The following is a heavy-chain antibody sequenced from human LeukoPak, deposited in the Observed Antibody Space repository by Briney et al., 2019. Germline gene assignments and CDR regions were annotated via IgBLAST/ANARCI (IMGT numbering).Heavy chain of an antibody. D-gene: IGHD6-13*01. Sequence: PSETLSLTCTVSGGSISSGDYYWSWIRQPPGKGLEWIGYIYYSGSTYYNPSPKSRVTISVDTSKNQFSLKLSSVTAADTAVYYCARVYSSSWYYYYYGMDVWGQGTTVAVSS. V-gene: IGHV4-30-4*01. CDR1: GGSISSGDYY. CDR2: IYYSGST. J-gene: IGHJ6*02. CDR3: ARVYSSSWYYYYYGMDV.